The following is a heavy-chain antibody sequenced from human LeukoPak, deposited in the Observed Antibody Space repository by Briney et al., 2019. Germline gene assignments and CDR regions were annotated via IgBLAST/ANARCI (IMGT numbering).Heavy chain of an antibody. J-gene: IGHJ5*02. CDR1: GFPFNNYW. CDR3: DRAGASGWYAAGWFDP. D-gene: IGHD6-19*01. Sequence: GGSLRLSCAASGFPFNNYWMHWVRQVPGKGLVWVSSINTDGRTTRYAASVQGRFTISRDNAKNTLYLQMNSLRGDDTAVYYCDRAGASGWYAAGWFDPWGQGTLVTVSS. CDR2: INTDGRTT. V-gene: IGHV3-74*01.